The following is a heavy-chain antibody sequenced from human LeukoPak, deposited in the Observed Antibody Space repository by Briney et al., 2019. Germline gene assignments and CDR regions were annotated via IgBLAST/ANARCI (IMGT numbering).Heavy chain of an antibody. D-gene: IGHD2-15*01. CDR2: IKKTGSET. J-gene: IGHJ4*02. CDR3: AREDGYCSGGNCYSYFDS. CDR1: GFTFSHFW. V-gene: IGHV3-7*01. Sequence: HPGGSLRLSCAASGFTFSHFWMNWVRQAPGKGLEWVAYIKKTGSETYYVDSVKGRFTITRDNTRNSLFLQMYSLRAEDTAVYFCAREDGYCSGGNCYSYFDSWGQGTLVTVSS.